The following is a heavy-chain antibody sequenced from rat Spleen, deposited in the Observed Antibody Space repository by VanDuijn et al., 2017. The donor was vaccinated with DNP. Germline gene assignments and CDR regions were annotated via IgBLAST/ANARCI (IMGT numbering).Heavy chain of an antibody. Sequence: EVQLVESRGGLVQPGRSLKLSCAASGFTFSDFAMAWVRQGPKKGLEWVAYMRYEGDNTYHGDSVKGRFTISRDNAKSTLYLQMDSLRSEDTATYYCARQPYNYGYYYAMDAWGQGTSVTVSS. CDR2: MRYEGDNT. CDR3: ARQPYNYGYYYAMDA. J-gene: IGHJ4*01. D-gene: IGHD1-5*01. V-gene: IGHV5-7*01. CDR1: GFTFSDFA.